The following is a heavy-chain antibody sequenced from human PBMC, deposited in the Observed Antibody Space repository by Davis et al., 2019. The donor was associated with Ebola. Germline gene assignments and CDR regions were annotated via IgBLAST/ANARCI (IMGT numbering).Heavy chain of an antibody. CDR1: GGTFSSYA. CDR3: ATVLGELPGGTYYYGMDV. Sequence: SVKVSCKASGGTFSSYAISWVRQAPGQGLEWMGGIIPMFGTANYAQKFQGRVTITADKSTSTAYMELSSLRSEDTAVYYCATVLGELPGGTYYYGMDVWGQGITVTVSS. V-gene: IGHV1-69*06. CDR2: IIPMFGTA. D-gene: IGHD3-16*01. J-gene: IGHJ6*02.